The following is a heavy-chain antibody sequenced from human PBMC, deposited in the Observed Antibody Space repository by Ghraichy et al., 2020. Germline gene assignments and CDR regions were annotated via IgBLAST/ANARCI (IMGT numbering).Heavy chain of an antibody. CDR1: GASIKTYH. J-gene: IGHJ6*03. V-gene: IGHV4-59*01. CDR2: THYSGTS. Sequence: SETLSLTCTVSGASIKTYHWSWVRQSPGKGLEWIAYTHYSGTSNYNPSLKSRVTMSVDTSKNQFSLKLSSVTSADTAVYYCVRDDVMARTPNFYYYMDVWGKGTTVTVSS. D-gene: IGHD5-24*01. CDR3: VRDDVMARTPNFYYYMDV.